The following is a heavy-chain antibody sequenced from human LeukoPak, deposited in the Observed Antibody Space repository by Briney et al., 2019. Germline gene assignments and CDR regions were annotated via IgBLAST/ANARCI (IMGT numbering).Heavy chain of an antibody. Sequence: ASVNVSCKASGYTFTIYDINWVRQATGQGLEWMGWMNPNSGNTGYAQKFQGRVTMTRNTSISTAYMELSSLRSEDTAVYYCARAQGPSSSWHNWFDPWGQGTLVTVSS. D-gene: IGHD6-13*01. V-gene: IGHV1-8*01. J-gene: IGHJ5*02. CDR2: MNPNSGNT. CDR1: GYTFTIYD. CDR3: ARAQGPSSSWHNWFDP.